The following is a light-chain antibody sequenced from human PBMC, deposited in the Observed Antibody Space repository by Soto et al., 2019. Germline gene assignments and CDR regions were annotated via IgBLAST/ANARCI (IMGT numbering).Light chain of an antibody. J-gene: IGKJ4*01. CDR1: QSITGSY. Sequence: ENVLTQSPGTLSLSPGGXATVSCRASQSITGSYLACYQQTPGQAPRLLIYGASSRATGVPDRFSGSGSGTDFTLTISRLEPEDFAVYYCQQYYSIPLTFRGGTKVDIK. CDR2: GAS. V-gene: IGKV3-20*01. CDR3: QQYYSIPLT.